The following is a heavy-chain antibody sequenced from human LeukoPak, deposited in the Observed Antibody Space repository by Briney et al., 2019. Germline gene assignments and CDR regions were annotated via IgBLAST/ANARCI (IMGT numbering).Heavy chain of an antibody. CDR2: IIPIFGTA. CDR3: TRAPHRDFWSGLIFDY. Sequence: SVRVSCKASGGTFSTYAISWVRQAPGQGPEWMGGIIPIFGTANYAQKFQGRVTIIADESISTAQMELSSLRSEDTAVYYCTRAPHRDFWSGLIFDYWGQGLLVTVSS. J-gene: IGHJ4*02. D-gene: IGHD3-3*01. V-gene: IGHV1-69*01. CDR1: GGTFSTYA.